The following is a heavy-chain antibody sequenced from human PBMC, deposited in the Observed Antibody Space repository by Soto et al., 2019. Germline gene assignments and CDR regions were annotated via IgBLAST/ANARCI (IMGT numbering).Heavy chain of an antibody. CDR2: INSDGSST. CDR3: ARGAINYYYEDV. Sequence: SLRLSCAASGFTFSSYWMHWVRQAPGKGLVWVSRINSDGSSTTYADSVKGRFTISRDNAKNTLYLQMNSLRVEDTAVYYCARGAINYYYEDVWGKGTTVTVSS. CDR1: GFTFSSYW. J-gene: IGHJ6*03. V-gene: IGHV3-74*01.